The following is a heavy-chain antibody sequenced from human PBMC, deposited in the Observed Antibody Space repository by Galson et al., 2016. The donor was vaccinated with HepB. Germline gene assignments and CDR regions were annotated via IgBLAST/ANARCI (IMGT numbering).Heavy chain of an antibody. Sequence: SVKVSCKASGYTFTSYAISWVRQAPAQALEYLGWIDTSNGNTNYPQKFQDRVTLTTDTSTSTNYMKLRSLISDDTAVYYCARHYSSTWPAGLIFDSWGPGTRVTVSS. CDR1: GYTFTSYA. V-gene: IGHV1-18*01. CDR3: ARHYSSTWPAGLIFDS. CDR2: IDTSNGNT. D-gene: IGHD6-6*01. J-gene: IGHJ4*02.